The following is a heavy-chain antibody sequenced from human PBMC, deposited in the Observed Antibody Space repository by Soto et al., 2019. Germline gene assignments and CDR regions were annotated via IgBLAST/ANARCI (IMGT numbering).Heavy chain of an antibody. D-gene: IGHD3-9*01. CDR3: ARGYYDILTGPHYFDY. CDR2: IGTAGDT. J-gene: IGHJ4*02. Sequence: GGSLRLSCAASGFTFSSYDMHWVRQATGKGLEWVSAIGTAGDTCYPGSVKGRFTISRENAKNSLYLQMNSLRAGDTAVYYCARGYYDILTGPHYFDYWGQGTLVTVSS. V-gene: IGHV3-13*01. CDR1: GFTFSSYD.